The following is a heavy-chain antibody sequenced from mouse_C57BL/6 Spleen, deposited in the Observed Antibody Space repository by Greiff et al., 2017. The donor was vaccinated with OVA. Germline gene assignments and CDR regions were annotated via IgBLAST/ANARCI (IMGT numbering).Heavy chain of an antibody. V-gene: IGHV1-55*01. CDR1: GYTFTSYW. J-gene: IGHJ4*01. CDR3: ASFYDGYYAAMDY. D-gene: IGHD2-3*01. CDR2: IYTGSGST. Sequence: VQLQQPGAELVKPGASVKMSCKASGYTFTSYWLTWLKRRPGQGLEWIGDIYTGSGSTNYNEKFKSKATLTVDTSSSTAYMQLSSLTSEDSAVYYCASFYDGYYAAMDYWGQGTSVTVSS.